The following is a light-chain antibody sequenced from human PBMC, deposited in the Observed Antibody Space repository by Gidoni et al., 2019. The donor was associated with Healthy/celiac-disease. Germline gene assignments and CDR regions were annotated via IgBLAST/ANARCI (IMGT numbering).Light chain of an antibody. CDR1: QSISSY. CDR3: QQSYSTPRT. J-gene: IGKJ2*02. CDR2: AAS. Sequence: PSSLSASVGDRVTITCLASQSISSYLNWYQQKPGKAPKLLIYAASSLQSGVPSRFSGSGSGTDFTLTISSLQPEDFATYYCQQSYSTPRTFGQGTKLEIK. V-gene: IGKV1-39*01.